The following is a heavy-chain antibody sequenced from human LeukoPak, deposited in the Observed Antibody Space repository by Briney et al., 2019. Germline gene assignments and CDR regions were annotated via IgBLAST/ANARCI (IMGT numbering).Heavy chain of an antibody. V-gene: IGHV3-21*01. Sequence: GGSLRLSCAASGFTFSSYSMNWVRQAPGKGLEWVSSISSSSSYIYYADSVKGRFAISRANAKNSLYLQMNSLRAEDTAVYYCARVVIDSSGYYVEYFQHWGQGTLVTVSS. J-gene: IGHJ1*01. D-gene: IGHD3-22*01. CDR2: ISSSSSYI. CDR3: ARVVIDSSGYYVEYFQH. CDR1: GFTFSSYS.